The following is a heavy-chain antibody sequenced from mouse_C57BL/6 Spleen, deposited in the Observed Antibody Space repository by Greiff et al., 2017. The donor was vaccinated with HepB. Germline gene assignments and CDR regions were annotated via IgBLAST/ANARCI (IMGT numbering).Heavy chain of an antibody. J-gene: IGHJ3*01. CDR1: GFNIKDDY. D-gene: IGHD2-2*01. CDR2: IDPENGDT. Sequence: VQLQQSGAELVRPGASVKLSCTASGFNIKDDYMHWVKQRPERGLEWIGWIDPENGDTEYASKFQGKATITADTSSNTAYLQLSSLTSEDTAVFYCATVWLRRAYWGQGSRVTVSA. CDR3: ATVWLRRAY. V-gene: IGHV14-4*01.